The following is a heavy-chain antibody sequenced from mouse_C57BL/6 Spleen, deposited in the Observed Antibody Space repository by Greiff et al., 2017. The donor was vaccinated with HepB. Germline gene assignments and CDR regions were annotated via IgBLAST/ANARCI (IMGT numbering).Heavy chain of an antibody. CDR3: ARGAGPYYYAMDY. D-gene: IGHD3-3*01. CDR1: GYAFSSSW. Sequence: QVQLQESGPELVKPGDSVKISCKASGYAFSSSWMNWVKQRPGKGLEWIGRIYPGDGDTNYNGKFKGKATLTADKSSSTAYMQLSSLTSEDSAVYFCARGAGPYYYAMDYWGQGTSVTVSA. V-gene: IGHV1-82*01. J-gene: IGHJ4*01. CDR2: IYPGDGDT.